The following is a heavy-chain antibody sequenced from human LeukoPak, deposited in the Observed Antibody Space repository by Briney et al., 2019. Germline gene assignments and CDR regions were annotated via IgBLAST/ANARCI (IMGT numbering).Heavy chain of an antibody. D-gene: IGHD3-3*01. Sequence: SETLSLTCTVSGASVSGSAYYWGWIRQPPGKGLEWIGYIYYSGSTNYNPSLKSRVTISVDTSKNQFSLKLSSVTAADTAVYYCARDFGALDAFGIWGQGTMVTVSS. CDR1: GASVSGSAYY. CDR2: IYYSGST. J-gene: IGHJ3*02. V-gene: IGHV4-61*08. CDR3: ARDFGALDAFGI.